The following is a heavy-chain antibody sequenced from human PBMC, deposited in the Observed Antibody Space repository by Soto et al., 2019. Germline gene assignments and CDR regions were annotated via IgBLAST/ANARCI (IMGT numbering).Heavy chain of an antibody. CDR3: AKLYTIFGVVISPDSAALDVFDI. D-gene: IGHD3-3*01. Sequence: SETLSLTCTVSGGSISSYYWSWIRQPPGKGLEWIGYIYYSGSTNYNPSLKSRVTISVDTSKNQFSLKLSSVTAADTAVYYCAKLYTIFGVVISPDSAALDVFDIWGQGTMVTVSS. V-gene: IGHV4-59*08. CDR1: GGSISSYY. CDR2: IYYSGST. J-gene: IGHJ3*02.